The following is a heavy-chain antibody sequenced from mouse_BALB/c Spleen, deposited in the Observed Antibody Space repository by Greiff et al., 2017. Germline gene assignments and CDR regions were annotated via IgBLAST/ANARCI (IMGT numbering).Heavy chain of an antibody. J-gene: IGHJ2*01. V-gene: IGHV7-3*02. Sequence: EVKLVESGGGLVQPGGSLRLSCATSGFTFTDYYMSWVRQPPGKALEWLGFIRNKANGYTTEYSASVKGRFTISRDNSQSILYLQMNTLRAEDSATYYCARGDYDGYYWGQGTTLTVSS. CDR1: GFTFTDYY. CDR3: ARGDYDGYY. CDR2: IRNKANGYTT. D-gene: IGHD2-3*01.